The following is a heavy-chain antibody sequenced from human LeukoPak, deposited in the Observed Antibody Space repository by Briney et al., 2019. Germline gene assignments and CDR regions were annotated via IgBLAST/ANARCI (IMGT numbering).Heavy chain of an antibody. Sequence: SETLSLTCAVYGGSFSGYYWSWIRQPPGKGLEWIGEIHHSGSTYYNASLQSRVTISIDMSKNQFSLRLSSVTAADTAMYYCVKSGGYGLIDYWGQGTLVTVSS. V-gene: IGHV4-34*01. J-gene: IGHJ4*02. CDR2: IHHSGST. CDR3: VKSGGYGLIDY. CDR1: GGSFSGYY. D-gene: IGHD6-19*01.